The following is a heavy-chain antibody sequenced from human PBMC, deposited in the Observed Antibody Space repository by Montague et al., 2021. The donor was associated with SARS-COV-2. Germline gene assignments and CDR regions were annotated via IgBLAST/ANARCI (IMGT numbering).Heavy chain of an antibody. J-gene: IGHJ6*02. V-gene: IGHV4-39*07. D-gene: IGHD3-9*01. CDR1: GVSNRSSSWY. CDR3: ARDGSLRFEILIGPRHYYYGIDV. CDR2: VYYRGST. Sequence: SETLSLTCSVSGVSNRSSSWYWSRLNYTPDGGLYGICSVYYRGSTYYNPSLKSRVTISVDTSKNQFSLKLSSVTAADTAVYYCARDGSLRFEILIGPRHYYYGIDVWGQGTTVTVSS.